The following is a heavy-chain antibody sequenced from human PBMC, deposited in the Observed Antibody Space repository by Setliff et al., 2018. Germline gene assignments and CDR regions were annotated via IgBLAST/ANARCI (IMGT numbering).Heavy chain of an antibody. V-gene: IGHV4-34*01. J-gene: IGHJ4*02. D-gene: IGHD2-21*02. CDR2: INQSGST. Sequence: SETLSLTCEVSGASFSDYYWTWIRQSPGKGLEWIGEINQSGSTNYNPSLKSRVTISVDRPKNQFSLKLSSVTAADTGVYYCARGFDVCGGGACYTDGPYYFDYWGLGTLVTVSS. CDR1: GASFSDYY. CDR3: ARGFDVCGGGACYTDGPYYFDY.